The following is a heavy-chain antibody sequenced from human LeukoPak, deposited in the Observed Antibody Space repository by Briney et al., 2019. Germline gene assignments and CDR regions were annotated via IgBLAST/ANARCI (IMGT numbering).Heavy chain of an antibody. Sequence: GGSLRLSCAASGFTFSNYGMRWVRQAPGKGLEWVAVIWNDGSNKYYADSVKGRFTISRDNSKNTLYLQMNSLRVEDTAVYFCARVTGSSWYIDYWGQGTLVTVSS. CDR3: ARVTGSSWYIDY. J-gene: IGHJ4*02. CDR2: IWNDGSNK. CDR1: GFTFSNYG. D-gene: IGHD6-13*01. V-gene: IGHV3-33*01.